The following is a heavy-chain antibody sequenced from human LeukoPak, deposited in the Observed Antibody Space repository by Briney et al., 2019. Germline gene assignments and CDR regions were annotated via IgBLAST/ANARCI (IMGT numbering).Heavy chain of an antibody. Sequence: GGSLRLSCAASGFTFSSYAMSWVRQAPGKGLEWVSAISGSGGSTYYADSVKGRFTISRDNSKNTLYLQVNGLRAEDTAVYYCAKEGTARPKQTTFDPWGQGTLVTVSP. D-gene: IGHD1/OR15-1a*01. CDR2: ISGSGGST. J-gene: IGHJ5*02. V-gene: IGHV3-23*01. CDR1: GFTFSSYA. CDR3: AKEGTARPKQTTFDP.